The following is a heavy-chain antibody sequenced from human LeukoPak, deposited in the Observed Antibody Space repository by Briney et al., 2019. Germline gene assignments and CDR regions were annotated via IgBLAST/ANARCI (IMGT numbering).Heavy chain of an antibody. V-gene: IGHV1-2*04. D-gene: IGHD5-24*01. CDR3: ARGTSLEMATILPVT. J-gene: IGHJ4*02. CDR1: GYSFTDYH. CDR2: INPNSGDT. Sequence: ASVKVSCKASGYSFTDYHMHWVRQAPGQGLEWMGQINPNSGDTNYAQKFQGWVTVTRDTSISTAYMELSRLRSDDTAVYYCARGTSLEMATILPVTWGQGTLVTVSS.